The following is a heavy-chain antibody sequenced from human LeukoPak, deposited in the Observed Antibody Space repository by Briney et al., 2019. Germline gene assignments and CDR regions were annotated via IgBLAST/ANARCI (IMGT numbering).Heavy chain of an antibody. CDR3: AKTLSGVVSPLRTTFDY. V-gene: IGHV3-23*01. J-gene: IGHJ4*02. Sequence: GGSLRLSCAASGFTFSSYAMSWVRQAPGKGLEWVSTISGSGGSTYYADSVKGRFTISRDNSKNTLYLQMNSLRAEDTAVYYCAKTLSGVVSPLRTTFDYWGQGTLVTVSS. CDR1: GFTFSSYA. D-gene: IGHD3-3*01. CDR2: ISGSGGST.